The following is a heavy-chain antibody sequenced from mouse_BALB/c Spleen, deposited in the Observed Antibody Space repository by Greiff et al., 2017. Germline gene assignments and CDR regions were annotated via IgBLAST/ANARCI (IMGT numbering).Heavy chain of an antibody. CDR1: GYSITSDYA. J-gene: IGHJ3*01. CDR2: ISYSGST. V-gene: IGHV3-2*02. Sequence: EVKLVESGPGLVKPSQSLSLTCTVTGYSITSDYAWNWIRQFPGNKLEWMGYISYSGSTSYNPSLKSRISITRDTSKNQFFLQLNSVTTEDTATYYCARGYYGSSYGRFAYWGQGTLGTVSA. D-gene: IGHD1-1*01. CDR3: ARGYYGSSYGRFAY.